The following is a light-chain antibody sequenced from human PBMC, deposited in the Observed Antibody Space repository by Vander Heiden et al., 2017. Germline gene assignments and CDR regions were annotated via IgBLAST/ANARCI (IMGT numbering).Light chain of an antibody. CDR3: QVWDSSSDPVV. V-gene: IGLV3-21*02. J-gene: IGLJ2*01. CDR1: NIGSKG. CDR2: DDS. Sequence: SYVLTQPPSVSVAPGQAARITCGGNNIGSKGVHWYQQKPGQAAVLVVYDDSGRPSGIPERFSGSNSGNTATLTISRVEAGDEADYYCQVWDSSSDPVVFGGGTKLTVL.